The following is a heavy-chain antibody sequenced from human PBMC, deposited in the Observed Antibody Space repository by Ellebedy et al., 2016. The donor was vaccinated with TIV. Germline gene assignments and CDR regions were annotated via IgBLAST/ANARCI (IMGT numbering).Heavy chain of an antibody. J-gene: IGHJ5*01. V-gene: IGHV3-48*02. Sequence: GGSLRLXXAASGFSFISYSMNWVRQAPGKGLEWVSYISSGSGTIYYTDAVRGPFTISRDNAKNSLYLQMNSLRNEDTAVYYCARGTFSSGSNWFDSWGQGTLVTVSS. D-gene: IGHD3-22*01. CDR2: ISSGSGTI. CDR1: GFSFISYS. CDR3: ARGTFSSGSNWFDS.